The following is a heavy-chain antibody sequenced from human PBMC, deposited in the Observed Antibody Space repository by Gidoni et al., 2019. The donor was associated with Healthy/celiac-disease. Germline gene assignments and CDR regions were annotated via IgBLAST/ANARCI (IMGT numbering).Heavy chain of an antibody. CDR1: GATCSSYA. CDR2: LRCSGGST. Sequence: EVKLLESGGGWGEPGGSLRLDGAAAGATCSSYALSWVRQAPGQGLAWFSALRCSGGSTAYADSVKGRFTISRDNSKNTLYLQMNSLRAEDTAVYYCAKDYCSGGSCYHFDYWGQGTLVTVSS. CDR3: AKDYCSGGSCYHFDY. J-gene: IGHJ4*02. V-gene: IGHV3-23*01. D-gene: IGHD2-15*01.